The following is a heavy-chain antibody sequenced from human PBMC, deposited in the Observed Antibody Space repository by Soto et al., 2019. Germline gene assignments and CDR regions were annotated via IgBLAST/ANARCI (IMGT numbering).Heavy chain of an antibody. D-gene: IGHD3-10*01. J-gene: IGHJ4*02. CDR2: IYYSGST. CDR3: ARHNYGSGSTYFDY. V-gene: IGHV4-59*08. Sequence: SETLSLTCTVSGGSISSYYWSWIRQPPGKGLEWIGYIYYSGSTNYNPSLKSRVTISVDTSKNQFSLKLSSVTAADTAVYYCARHNYGSGSTYFDYWGQRTLVPVSS. CDR1: GGSISSYY.